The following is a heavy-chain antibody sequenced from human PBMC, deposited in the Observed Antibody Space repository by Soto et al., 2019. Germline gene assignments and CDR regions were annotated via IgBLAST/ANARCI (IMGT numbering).Heavy chain of an antibody. CDR2: INAGNGNT. V-gene: IGHV1-3*01. Sequence: QVPLVQSGAEVKKPGASVKVSCKASGYTFTSYAMHWVRQAPGQRLEWMGWINAGNGNTKYSQKFQGRVTITRDTSASTAYMELSSLRSEDTAVYYCARAVPAAMYFDYWGQGTLVTVSS. CDR1: GYTFTSYA. D-gene: IGHD2-2*01. CDR3: ARAVPAAMYFDY. J-gene: IGHJ4*02.